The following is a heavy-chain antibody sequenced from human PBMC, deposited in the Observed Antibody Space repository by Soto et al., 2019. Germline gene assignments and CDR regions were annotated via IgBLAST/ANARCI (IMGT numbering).Heavy chain of an antibody. V-gene: IGHV4-34*01. D-gene: IGHD6-13*01. CDR3: ARGRWEQQLVIPYYYYYYMDV. CDR2: INHSGST. Sequence: SETLSLTCAVYGGSFSGYYWSWIRQPPGKGLEWIGEINHSGSTNYNPSLKSRVTISVDTSKNQFSLKLSSVTAADTAVYYCARGRWEQQLVIPYYYYYYMDVWGKGTTVTVSS. J-gene: IGHJ6*03. CDR1: GGSFSGYY.